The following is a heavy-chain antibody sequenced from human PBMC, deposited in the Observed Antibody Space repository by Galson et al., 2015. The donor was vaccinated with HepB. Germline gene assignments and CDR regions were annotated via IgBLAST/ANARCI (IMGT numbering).Heavy chain of an antibody. Sequence: SVKVSCKASGGTFSSYAISWVRQAPGQGLEWMGGIIPIFGTANYAQKFQGRVTITADESTSTAYMELSSLRSEDTAVYYCARGYSSSWYGMRYYYGMDVWGQGTTVTVSS. CDR3: ARGYSSSWYGMRYYYGMDV. J-gene: IGHJ6*02. V-gene: IGHV1-69*13. CDR2: IIPIFGTA. D-gene: IGHD6-13*01. CDR1: GGTFSSYA.